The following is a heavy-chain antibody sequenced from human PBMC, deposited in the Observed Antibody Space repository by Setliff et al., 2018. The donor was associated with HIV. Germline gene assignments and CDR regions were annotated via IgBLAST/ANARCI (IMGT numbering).Heavy chain of an antibody. V-gene: IGHV4-34*01. Sequence: SETLSLTCAVYGGFFSGYYWSWIRQPPGEGLEWIGEVNYSGNTNYNPSLKTRVTISVDTSKNQVSLNLRSVSAADTAVYYCVRWVTXDXSGXYRDENFQXWGQGTPVTVS. CDR2: VNYSGNT. CDR1: GGFFSGYY. CDR3: VRWVTXDXSGXYRDENFQX. J-gene: IGHJ1*01. D-gene: IGHD3-22*01.